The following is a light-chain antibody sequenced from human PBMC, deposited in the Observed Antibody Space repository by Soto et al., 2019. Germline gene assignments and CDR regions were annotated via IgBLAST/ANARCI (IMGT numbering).Light chain of an antibody. V-gene: IGKV3-15*01. Sequence: EIVMTQSPATLSVSPGERATLSCRASQSISSNLAWYQQKPGQAPRLLIYDASTRATSIPARFSGSGSGTEFTLTISSLQSEDSAVYYCQQYNEWPYTLGQGTKLEI. CDR2: DAS. J-gene: IGKJ2*01. CDR3: QQYNEWPYT. CDR1: QSISSN.